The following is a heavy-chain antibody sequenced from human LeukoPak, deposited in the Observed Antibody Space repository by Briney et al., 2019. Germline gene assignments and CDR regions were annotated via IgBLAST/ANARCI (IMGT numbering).Heavy chain of an antibody. CDR1: GFTFSDYA. V-gene: IGHV3-23*01. CDR2: ISYSGGNT. D-gene: IGHD2-15*01. Sequence: GGSLRLSCAASGFTFSDYAMNWVRQALGRGLEWVSTISYSGGNTYYADPVKGRFTISRDNSKNTLYLQMYSLRAEDTAIYYCAKARYCSGGTCPEWFDPWGQGTLVTVSS. CDR3: AKARYCSGGTCPEWFDP. J-gene: IGHJ5*02.